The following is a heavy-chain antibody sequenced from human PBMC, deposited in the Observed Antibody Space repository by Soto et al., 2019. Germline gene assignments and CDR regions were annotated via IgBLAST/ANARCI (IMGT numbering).Heavy chain of an antibody. D-gene: IGHD4-17*01. Sequence: SETLSLTCTVSGGSISSSSYYWGWIRQPPXKGLEWIGSIYYSGSTYYNPSLKSRVTISVDTSKNQFSLKLSSVTAADTAVYYCARHAPVASTVTTGFDYWGQGTLVTVSS. CDR2: IYYSGST. V-gene: IGHV4-39*01. CDR1: GGSISSSSYY. J-gene: IGHJ4*02. CDR3: ARHAPVASTVTTGFDY.